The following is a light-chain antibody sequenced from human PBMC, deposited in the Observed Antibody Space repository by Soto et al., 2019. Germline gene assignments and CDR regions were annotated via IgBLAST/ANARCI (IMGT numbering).Light chain of an antibody. V-gene: IGLV2-14*03. CDR2: NVS. Sequence: QSALTQPASVSGSPGQSITISCTGTDSDVGAYNYVSWYQQHPGQAPKLLIRNVSNRPSGVSDRFSGSKSGSTASLTISGLQAEDEADYYCSSYTISSILLFGGGTKLTVL. J-gene: IGLJ2*01. CDR1: DSDVGAYNY. CDR3: SSYTISSILL.